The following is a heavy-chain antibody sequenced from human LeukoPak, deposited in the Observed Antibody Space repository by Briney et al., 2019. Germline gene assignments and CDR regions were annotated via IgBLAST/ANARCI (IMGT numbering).Heavy chain of an antibody. CDR1: GFTVSSNC. D-gene: IGHD3-22*01. V-gene: IGHV3-53*01. J-gene: IGHJ4*02. CDR3: ARVGYDSSGYYYFDY. CDR2: IYSGGST. Sequence: GGSLRLSCAASGFTVSSNCMSWVRQAPGKGLEWVSVIYSGGSTYYADSVKGRFTISRDNSKNTLYLQMNSLRAEDTAVYYCARVGYDSSGYYYFDYWGQGTLVTVSS.